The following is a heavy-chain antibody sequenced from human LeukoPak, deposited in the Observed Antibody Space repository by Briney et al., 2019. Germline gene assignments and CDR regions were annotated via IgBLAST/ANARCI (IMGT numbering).Heavy chain of an antibody. D-gene: IGHD6-13*01. CDR2: ISFDGGNG. J-gene: IGHJ4*02. Sequence: GGSLRLSCAASGFTFSSYAMHWVRQAPGKGLEWVAVISFDGGNGYYADSVKGRFTFSRDNSKNRLYLQMNSLRAEDTAVYYCARIAAGAGTHFDYWGQGTLVTVSS. CDR1: GFTFSSYA. V-gene: IGHV3-30-3*01. CDR3: ARIAAGAGTHFDY.